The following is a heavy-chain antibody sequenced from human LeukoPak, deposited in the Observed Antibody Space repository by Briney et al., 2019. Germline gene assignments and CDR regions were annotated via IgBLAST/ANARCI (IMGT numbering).Heavy chain of an antibody. CDR1: GASISSFY. V-gene: IGHV4-59*01. CDR2: IYYSGST. J-gene: IGHJ3*02. CDR3: ASRGDYDAFDI. Sequence: SETLSLTCTDSGASISSFYWSWIRQPPGKGLEYIGYIYYSGSTNYNPSLKSRVTISVDTSKKQFSLKLSSVTTADTAVYYCASRGDYDAFDIWGQGTMVTVSS. D-gene: IGHD4-17*01.